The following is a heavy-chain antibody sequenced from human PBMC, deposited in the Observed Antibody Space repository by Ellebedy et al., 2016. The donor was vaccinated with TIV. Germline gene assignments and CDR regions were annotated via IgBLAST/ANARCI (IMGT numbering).Heavy chain of an antibody. CDR2: INHSGST. CDR1: GGSFSGNY. J-gene: IGHJ6*02. D-gene: IGHD3-9*01. V-gene: IGHV4-34*01. CDR3: ARAPGRALTAYYKRDYGMDV. Sequence: MPSETLSLTCAVYGGSFSGNYWSWIRQPPGKGLEWIGEINHSGSTNYNPSLKRRVTISVDTSKNQFSLKLSSATAADTAVYYCARAPGRALTAYYKRDYGMDVWGQGTTVIVSS.